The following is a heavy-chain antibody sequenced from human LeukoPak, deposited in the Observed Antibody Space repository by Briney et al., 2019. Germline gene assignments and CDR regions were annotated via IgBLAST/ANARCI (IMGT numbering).Heavy chain of an antibody. CDR3: ARAMYYGDYWYFDL. CDR2: INSDGSGT. Sequence: GGSLRLSCVASGFTFNVRWMHWVRQAPGKGLVWVSRINSDGSGTSHADSVKGRFTISRDNAKNTLYLQMNSLRAEDTAVYYCARAMYYGDYWYFDLWGRGTLVTVSS. CDR1: GFTFNVRW. V-gene: IGHV3-74*01. J-gene: IGHJ2*01. D-gene: IGHD4-17*01.